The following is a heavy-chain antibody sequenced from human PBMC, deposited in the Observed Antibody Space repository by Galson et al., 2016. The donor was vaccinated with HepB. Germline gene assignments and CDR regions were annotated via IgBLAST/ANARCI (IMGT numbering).Heavy chain of an antibody. D-gene: IGHD1-26*01. CDR2: IIPLFGTT. V-gene: IGHV1-69*06. CDR1: GGTFSTYS. Sequence: SVKVSCKASGGTFSTYSINWVRQAPGQGLEWMGGIIPLFGTTNSIQKFQGRVTITADKSTGTVYMELRSLRSDDTAIYYCATSIAVSGIGGGTDYWGQGTLVTVSS. CDR3: ATSIAVSGIGGGTDY. J-gene: IGHJ4*02.